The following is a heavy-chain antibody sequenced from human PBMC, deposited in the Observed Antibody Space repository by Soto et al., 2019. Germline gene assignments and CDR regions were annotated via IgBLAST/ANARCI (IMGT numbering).Heavy chain of an antibody. CDR3: AREAFLVHASWFDP. V-gene: IGHV1-18*01. Sequence: ASVKVSCKASGYTFTTYSIAWVRQAPGQGLEWMGWISGYNGKTNYAHKFQGRVTMTTDTSTSTAYMELRSLRSYDTAVYFCAREAFLVHASWFDPWGQGTLVTVSS. CDR1: GYTFTTYS. D-gene: IGHD2-2*01. J-gene: IGHJ5*02. CDR2: ISGYNGKT.